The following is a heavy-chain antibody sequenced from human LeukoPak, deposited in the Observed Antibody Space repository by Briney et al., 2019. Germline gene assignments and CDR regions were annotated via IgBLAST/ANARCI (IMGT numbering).Heavy chain of an antibody. Sequence: GASVKVSCKASGYTFTSYYMHWVRQAPGQGLEWMGRIIPILGIANYAQKFQGRVSLTRDTSISTAYMELSRLTSDDTAVYYCARDHNWGPDYWGQGTLVSVSS. J-gene: IGHJ4*02. CDR3: ARDHNWGPDY. CDR2: IIPILGIA. D-gene: IGHD7-27*01. CDR1: GYTFTSYY. V-gene: IGHV1-2*02.